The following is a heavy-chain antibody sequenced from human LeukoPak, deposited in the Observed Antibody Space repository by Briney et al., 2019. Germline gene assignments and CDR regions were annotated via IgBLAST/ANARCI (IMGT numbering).Heavy chain of an antibody. CDR3: AKDGSRYSSGWYFDY. CDR2: ISGGST. V-gene: IGHV3-23*01. D-gene: IGHD6-19*01. J-gene: IGHJ4*02. CDR1: GFTFSSYG. Sequence: PGGSLRLSCAASGFTFSSYGMSWVRQAPGKGLEWVSAISGGSTYYADSVKGRFTISRDNSKNTLYLQMNSLRAEDTAVYYCAKDGSRYSSGWYFDYWGQGTLVTVSS.